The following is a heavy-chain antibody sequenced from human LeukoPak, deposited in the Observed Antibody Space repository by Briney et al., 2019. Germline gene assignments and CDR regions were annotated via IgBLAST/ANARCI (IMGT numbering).Heavy chain of an antibody. J-gene: IGHJ4*02. V-gene: IGHV4-59*01. CDR1: GGSISSYY. D-gene: IGHD6-19*01. CDR3: ARTDGYRSGWYRFDY. Sequence: PSETLSLTCTVSGGSISSYYWSWLRQPPGNGLEWIGYIYYSGSTNYNPSFKSRVTISVDTSKNQFSLNLSSVTAADTAVYYCARTDGYRSGWYRFDYWGLGTLVTVSS. CDR2: IYYSGST.